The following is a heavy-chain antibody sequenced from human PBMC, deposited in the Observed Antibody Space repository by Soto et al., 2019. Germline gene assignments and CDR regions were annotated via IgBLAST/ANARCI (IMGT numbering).Heavy chain of an antibody. D-gene: IGHD4-17*01. Sequence: SETLSLTCTVSGGSISSSSYYWGWIRQPPGKGLEWIGSIYYSGSTYYNPSLKSRVTISVDTPKNQFSLKLSSVTAADTAVYYCARRATVRGAFDIWGQGTMVTVSS. CDR2: IYYSGST. J-gene: IGHJ3*02. CDR3: ARRATVRGAFDI. CDR1: GGSISSSSYY. V-gene: IGHV4-39*01.